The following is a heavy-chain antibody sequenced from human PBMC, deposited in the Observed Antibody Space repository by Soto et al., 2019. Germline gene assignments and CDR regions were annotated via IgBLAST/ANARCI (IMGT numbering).Heavy chain of an antibody. CDR1: GGTFSSYT. V-gene: IGHV1-69*02. CDR2: IITILGIA. CDR3: AGTDSSSWHKEYFQH. J-gene: IGHJ1*01. D-gene: IGHD6-13*01. Sequence: QVQLVQSGAEVKKPGSSVKVSCKASGGTFSSYTINWVRQAPGQGLEWMGRIITILGIANYAQKLQGRVTITADKSTSTGYMELSSLGSEDTAVFYCAGTDSSSWHKEYFQHWGQGTLVTVSS.